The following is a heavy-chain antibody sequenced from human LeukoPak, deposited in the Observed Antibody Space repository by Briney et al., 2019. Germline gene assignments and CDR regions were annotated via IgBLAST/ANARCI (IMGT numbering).Heavy chain of an antibody. CDR2: IYYSGST. J-gene: IGHJ6*02. CDR1: GGSINNYY. D-gene: IGHD4-17*01. V-gene: IGHV4-59*01. CDR3: ARVEYGDYTYYYGMDV. Sequence: PSETLSLICTVSGGSINNYYWSWIRQPPGKGLEWIGYIYYSGSTNYNPSLKSRVTISVDTSKNQFSLKLSSVTAADTAVYYCARVEYGDYTYYYGMDVWGQGTTVTVSS.